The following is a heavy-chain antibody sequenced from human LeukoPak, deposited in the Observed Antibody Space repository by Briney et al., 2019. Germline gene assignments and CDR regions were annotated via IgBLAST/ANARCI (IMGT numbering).Heavy chain of an antibody. CDR2: ISAYNGNT. CDR3: ARQGLGSSWYYFDY. D-gene: IGHD6-13*01. V-gene: IGHV1-18*01. CDR1: GYTFTSYG. Sequence: ASVKVSCKASGYTFTSYGISWVRQAPGQGLEWMGWISAYNGNTNYAQNLHGRVTMTTDTSTSTAYMELRSLRSDDTALYYCARQGLGSSWYYFDYWGQGTLVTVSS. J-gene: IGHJ4*02.